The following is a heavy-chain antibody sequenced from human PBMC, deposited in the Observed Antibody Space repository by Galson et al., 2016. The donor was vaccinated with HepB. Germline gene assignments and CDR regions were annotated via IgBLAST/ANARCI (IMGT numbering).Heavy chain of an antibody. D-gene: IGHD4-23*01. CDR1: GISFSTYW. Sequence: SLRLSCAASGISFSTYWMNWVRLAPGKGLQWVATINKDGSEKYYVDSVKGRFSISRADANNSVYLEMSSLRAEDTAVYFCAKVGTTVLTPGKYRLEYFQLWGQGTLVTVSS. V-gene: IGHV3-7*03. CDR2: INKDGSEK. J-gene: IGHJ1*01. CDR3: AKVGTTVLTPGKYRLEYFQL.